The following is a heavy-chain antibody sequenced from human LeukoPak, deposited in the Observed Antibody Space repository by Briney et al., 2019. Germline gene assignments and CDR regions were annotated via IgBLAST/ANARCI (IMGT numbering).Heavy chain of an antibody. V-gene: IGHV3-21*06. Sequence: GGSLRLSCAASGFTFSGYAMNWVRQAPGKGLEWVSSINGGGNTFYADSVKGRFAISRDNAKNSLYLQMNGLRAEDTAVYYCARGRAVYATGLLYYFDYWGQGTLVTVSS. J-gene: IGHJ4*02. D-gene: IGHD2-2*01. CDR3: ARGRAVYATGLLYYFDY. CDR1: GFTFSGYA. CDR2: INGGGNT.